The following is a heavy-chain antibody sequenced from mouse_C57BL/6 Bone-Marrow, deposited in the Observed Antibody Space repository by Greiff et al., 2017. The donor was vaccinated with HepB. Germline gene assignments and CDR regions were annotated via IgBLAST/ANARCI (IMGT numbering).Heavy chain of an antibody. D-gene: IGHD1-1*01. V-gene: IGHV3-6*01. CDR3: AREVVATYYFDY. CDR2: ISYDGSN. Sequence: EVKLQESGPGLVKPSQSLSLTCSVTGYSITSGYYWNWIRQFPGNKLEWMGYISYDGSNNYNPSLKNRISITRDTSKNQFYLMLNSVTTEDTATYYCAREVVATYYFDYWGQGTTLTVSS. CDR1: GYSITSGYY. J-gene: IGHJ2*01.